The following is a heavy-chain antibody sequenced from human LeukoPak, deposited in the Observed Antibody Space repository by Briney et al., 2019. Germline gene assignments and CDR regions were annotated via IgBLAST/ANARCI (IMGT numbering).Heavy chain of an antibody. V-gene: IGHV4-39*07. CDR1: GGSISSSPYY. J-gene: IGHJ4*02. Sequence: SETLSLTCTVSGGSISSSPYYWGWIRQPPGKGLEWIGEINHSGSTNYNPSLKSRVTISVDTSKNQFSLKLSSVTAADTAVYYCASATMYYYDSSGRNDYWGQGTLVTVSS. D-gene: IGHD3-22*01. CDR3: ASATMYYYDSSGRNDY. CDR2: INHSGST.